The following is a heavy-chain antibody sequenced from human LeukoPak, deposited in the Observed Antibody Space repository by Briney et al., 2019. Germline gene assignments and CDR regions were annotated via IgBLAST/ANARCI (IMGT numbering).Heavy chain of an antibody. CDR3: AGDRKLPRGGNWLAP. D-gene: IGHD5-24*01. CDR1: GGSFSGYY. CDR2: IYYSGTT. V-gene: IGHV4-34*01. J-gene: IGHJ5*02. Sequence: PSETLSLTCAVYGGSFSGYYWSWIRQPPGKGLEWIGNIYYSGTTYFSPSLESRLSISVDTTKNQFALKLNSVTAADTAVYYCAGDRKLPRGGNWLAPWGQGTLVIVSS.